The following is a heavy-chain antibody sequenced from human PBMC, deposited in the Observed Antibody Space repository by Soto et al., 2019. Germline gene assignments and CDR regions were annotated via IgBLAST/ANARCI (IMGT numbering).Heavy chain of an antibody. CDR3: ARFAFNSRFDF. CDR2: TYSGDTT. D-gene: IGHD1-1*01. CDR1: GFTVSNNY. Sequence: EVQLVESGGGLVQPGGSLRLSCVVSGFTVSNNYISWVRQAPGKGLEWGSVTYSGDTTYYADSVKGRFTVSRDISKNTLYLQMNSLRAEDTAVFYCARFAFNSRFDFWGQGTLVTVSS. J-gene: IGHJ4*02. V-gene: IGHV3-66*01.